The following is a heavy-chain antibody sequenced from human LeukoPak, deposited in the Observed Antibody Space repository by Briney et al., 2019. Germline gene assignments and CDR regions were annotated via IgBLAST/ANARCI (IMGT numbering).Heavy chain of an antibody. CDR1: GFTVSSNY. J-gene: IGHJ1*01. CDR3: AAPRTGYSSGWYGGSEYFQH. CDR2: IYSGGST. V-gene: IGHV3-66*01. D-gene: IGHD6-19*01. Sequence: GGSLRLSCAASGFTVSSNYMSWVRRAPGKGLEWVSVIYSGGSTYYADSVKGRFTISRDNAKNSLYLQMNSLRAEDTAVYYCAAPRTGYSSGWYGGSEYFQHWGQGTLVTVSS.